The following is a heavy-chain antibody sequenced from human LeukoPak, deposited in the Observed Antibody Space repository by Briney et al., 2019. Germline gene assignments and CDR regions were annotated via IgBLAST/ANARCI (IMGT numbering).Heavy chain of an antibody. CDR2: IYYSGST. Sequence: SETLSLTCTVSGCSISSYYRSWVRQPPGKGLEWIGYIYYSGSTNYNPTLKSRVTISVDTSKNQFSLKLSSVTAADTAVYYCARDATDYGDYGGGGVWDNWFDPWGQGTLVTVSS. CDR1: GCSISSYY. D-gene: IGHD4-17*01. J-gene: IGHJ5*02. CDR3: ARDATDYGDYGGGGVWDNWFDP. V-gene: IGHV4-59*01.